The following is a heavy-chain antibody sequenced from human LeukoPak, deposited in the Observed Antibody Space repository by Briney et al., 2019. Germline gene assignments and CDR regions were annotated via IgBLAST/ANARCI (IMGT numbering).Heavy chain of an antibody. CDR2: IYYSGST. J-gene: IGHJ4*02. CDR3: ASRPADSTWYGVFDY. Sequence: PSETLSLTCTVSGGSISSYYWSWIRQPPGKGLEWIGYIYYSGSTNYNPSLKSRVTISVDTSRDQFSLRLTSVTAADTAIYYCASRPADSTWYGVFDYWSQGTLVTVSS. CDR1: GGSISSYY. D-gene: IGHD6-13*01. V-gene: IGHV4-59*01.